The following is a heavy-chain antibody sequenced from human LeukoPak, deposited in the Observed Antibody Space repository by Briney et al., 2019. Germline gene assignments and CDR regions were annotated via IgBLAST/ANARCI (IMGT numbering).Heavy chain of an antibody. CDR1: GYTFTSYY. J-gene: IGHJ5*02. D-gene: IGHD3-3*01. CDR2: INPSGGST. Sequence: ASVTVSCKASGYTFTSYYMHWVRQAPGQGLEWMGIINPSGGSTSYAQKFQGRVTMTRDTSTSTVYMELSSLRSEDTAVYYCARDLSIFGVVIMSKGWFDPWGQGTLVTVSS. V-gene: IGHV1-46*01. CDR3: ARDLSIFGVVIMSKGWFDP.